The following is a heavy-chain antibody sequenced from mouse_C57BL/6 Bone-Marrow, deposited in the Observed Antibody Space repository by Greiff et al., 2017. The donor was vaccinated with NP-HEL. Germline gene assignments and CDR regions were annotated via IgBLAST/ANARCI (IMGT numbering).Heavy chain of an antibody. J-gene: IGHJ2*01. Sequence: QVQLKESGAELVKPGASVKMSCKASGYTFTSYWITWVKQRPGQGLEWIGDIYPGSGSTNYNEKFKSKATLTVDTSSSTAYMQLSSLTSEDSAVYYCARGGLRYWGQGTTLTVSS. CDR1: GYTFTSYW. V-gene: IGHV1-55*01. D-gene: IGHD3-1*01. CDR3: ARGGLRY. CDR2: IYPGSGST.